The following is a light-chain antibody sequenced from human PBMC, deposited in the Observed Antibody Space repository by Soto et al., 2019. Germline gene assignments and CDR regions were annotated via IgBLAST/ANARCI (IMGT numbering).Light chain of an antibody. J-gene: IGKJ5*01. V-gene: IGKV1-16*01. CDR2: AAS. CDR1: HDLNNA. Sequence: DIQMTQSPSSLSPSVGDRVTITCRASHDLNNALAWFQQKPGKAPKSLIYAASSLQSGVPSRFSGSGSATGFTLTISSLQPEDFATYYCQQYKSYPITFGQGTRLEIK. CDR3: QQYKSYPIT.